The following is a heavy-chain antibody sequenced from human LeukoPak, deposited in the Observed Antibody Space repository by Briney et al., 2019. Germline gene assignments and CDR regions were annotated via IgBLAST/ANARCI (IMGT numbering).Heavy chain of an antibody. D-gene: IGHD3-10*01. CDR1: GFTFSSYG. Sequence: GGSLRLSCAASGFTFSSYGMHWVRQAPGKGLEWVAFIRYDGSNKYYADSVKGRFTISRDNSKNTLYLQMNSLRAEDTAVYYCAKDFKTTDMVRGVIRFDPWGQGTLVTVSS. V-gene: IGHV3-30*02. J-gene: IGHJ5*02. CDR3: AKDFKTTDMVRGVIRFDP. CDR2: IRYDGSNK.